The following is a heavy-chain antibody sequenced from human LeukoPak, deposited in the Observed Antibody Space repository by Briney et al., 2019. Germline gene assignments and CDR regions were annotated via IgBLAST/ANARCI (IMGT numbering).Heavy chain of an antibody. J-gene: IGHJ3*02. CDR1: GFTFSSDA. V-gene: IGHV3-23*01. CDR3: AKDGLRDDAFDI. Sequence: PGGSLRLSCAASGFTFSSDAMSWVRQAPGKGLEWVSAISGSGGSTYYADSVKGRFTISRDNSKNTLYLQMNSLRAEDTAVYYCAKDGLRDDAFDIWGQGTMVTVSS. D-gene: IGHD5/OR15-5a*01. CDR2: ISGSGGST.